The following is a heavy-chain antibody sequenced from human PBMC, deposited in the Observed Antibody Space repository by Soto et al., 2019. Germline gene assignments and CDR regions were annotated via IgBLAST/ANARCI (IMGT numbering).Heavy chain of an antibody. CDR1: GGTFSSYA. Sequence: QVQLVQSGAEVKKPGSSVKVSCKASGGTFSSYAISWVRQAPGQGLEWMGGIIPIFGTANYAQKFQGRVTITADESTSTAYMELSSLRSEDTAVYYCARDGYCSSTSCPRRTDAFDIWGQGTMVTVSS. D-gene: IGHD2-2*03. CDR2: IIPIFGTA. CDR3: ARDGYCSSTSCPRRTDAFDI. V-gene: IGHV1-69*01. J-gene: IGHJ3*02.